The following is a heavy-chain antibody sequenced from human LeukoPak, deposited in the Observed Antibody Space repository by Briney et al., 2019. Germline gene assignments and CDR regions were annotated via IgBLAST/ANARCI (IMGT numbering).Heavy chain of an antibody. CDR2: IYYSGST. CDR3: ARAPLRYYYYYMDV. V-gene: IGHV4-59*01. CDR1: GGSISSYY. Sequence: SETLSRTCTVSGGSISSYYWSWIRQPPGKGLEWIGYIYYSGSTNYNPSLKSRVTISVDTSKNQFSLKLSSVTAADTAVYYCARAPLRYYYYYMDVWGKGTTVTVSS. J-gene: IGHJ6*03.